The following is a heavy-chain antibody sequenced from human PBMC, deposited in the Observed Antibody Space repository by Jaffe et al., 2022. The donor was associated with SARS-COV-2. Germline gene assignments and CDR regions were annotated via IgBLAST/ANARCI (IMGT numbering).Heavy chain of an antibody. V-gene: IGHV1-3*01. CDR3: ARAFPRYILTAYPLDY. J-gene: IGHJ4*02. CDR2: INAGNGNT. CDR1: GYTFIRYA. D-gene: IGHD3-9*01. Sequence: QVQLVQSGAEVKKPGASVKVSCKASGYTFIRYAIHWVRQAPGQRLEWMGWINAGNGNTKYSQKFQGRVTITRDTSASTAYMELSSLRSEDTAVYYCARAFPRYILTAYPLDYWGQGTLVTVSS.